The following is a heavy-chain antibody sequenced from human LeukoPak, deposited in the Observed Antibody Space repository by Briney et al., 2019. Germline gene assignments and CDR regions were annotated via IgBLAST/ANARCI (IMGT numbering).Heavy chain of an antibody. CDR3: ARHRFHRIYYDTTGYYHDACDI. J-gene: IGHJ3*02. CDR1: GYTFTNYG. CDR2: ISAYNGNT. D-gene: IGHD3-22*01. Sequence: ASVKVSCKASGYTFTNYGISWVRQAPGQGLEWMGWISAYNGNTNYAQKLQGRVTMTTDTSTSTAYMELRSLRSDDTAVYFCARHRFHRIYYDTTGYYHDACDIWGQGTMVTVSS. V-gene: IGHV1-18*01.